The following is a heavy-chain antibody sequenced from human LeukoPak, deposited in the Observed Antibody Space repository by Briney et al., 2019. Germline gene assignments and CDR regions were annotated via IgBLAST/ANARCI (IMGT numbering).Heavy chain of an antibody. CDR1: GGSIRSSSYY. CDR3: ARHRTIYYDNSGYWV. J-gene: IGHJ4*02. Sequence: PSETLSLTCTVSGGSIRSSSYYWGWIRQPPGKGLKWIGSIYYSGSTYYNPSLKSRVTISVDTSKKQFSLKLTSVTAADTAVYYCARHRTIYYDNSGYWVWGQGTLVTVSS. CDR2: IYYSGST. D-gene: IGHD3-22*01. V-gene: IGHV4-39*01.